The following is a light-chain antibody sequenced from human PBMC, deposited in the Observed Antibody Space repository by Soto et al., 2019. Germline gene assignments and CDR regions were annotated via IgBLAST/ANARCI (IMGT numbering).Light chain of an antibody. CDR3: QQYNSYPLT. CDR2: KAS. J-gene: IGKJ4*01. CDR1: QSISSW. V-gene: IGKV1-5*03. Sequence: DIQMTPSPSTLSASVGDRVTITCRASQSISSWLAWYQQKPGKAPNLLIYKASSLESGVPSRFSGSGSGTEFTLPISSLQPDDFATYYCQQYNSYPLTFGGGTKVEIK.